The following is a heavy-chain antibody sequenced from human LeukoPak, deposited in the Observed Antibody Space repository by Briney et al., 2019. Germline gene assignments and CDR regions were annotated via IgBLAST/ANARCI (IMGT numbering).Heavy chain of an antibody. J-gene: IGHJ4*02. Sequence: GGSLRLSCAGSGFNFIDNSMHWVRQAPGKGLEWVSSISSSNTYIYYRDSVKGRFTISRDNAKNSLFLQMSSLRDEDTAVYYCARGYCSGISCYMFASWGQGTRVTVSS. CDR2: ISSSNTYI. CDR3: ARGYCSGISCYMFAS. D-gene: IGHD2-2*02. CDR1: GFNFIDNS. V-gene: IGHV3-21*01.